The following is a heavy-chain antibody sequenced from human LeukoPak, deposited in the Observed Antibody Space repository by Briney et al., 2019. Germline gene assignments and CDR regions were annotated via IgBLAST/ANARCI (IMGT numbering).Heavy chain of an antibody. CDR1: GGTFSSYA. J-gene: IGHJ4*02. CDR3: ARSPPDILTGYYRAPYDY. Sequence: ASVKVSCKASGGTFSSYAISWVRQAPGQGLEWMGGIIPIFGTANYAQKFQGRVTITADESTSTAYMELSSLRSEDTAVYYCARSPPDILTGYYRAPYDYWGQGTLVTVSS. D-gene: IGHD3-9*01. V-gene: IGHV1-69*13. CDR2: IIPIFGTA.